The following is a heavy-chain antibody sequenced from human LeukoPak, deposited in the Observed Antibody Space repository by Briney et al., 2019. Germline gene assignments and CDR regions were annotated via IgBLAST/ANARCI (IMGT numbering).Heavy chain of an antibody. Sequence: GASVKVSCKTSGYSFIDYYIHWVRQAPGQGLEWMGWINPSSGVTKFSQELQDRVTLTRDTSLSTAYMDLNRLTFDDTAIYYCAREDTYGEYRPFDFWGQGAPVTVSS. J-gene: IGHJ4*02. CDR1: GYSFIDYY. D-gene: IGHD5-18*01. CDR3: AREDTYGEYRPFDF. CDR2: INPSSGVT. V-gene: IGHV1-2*02.